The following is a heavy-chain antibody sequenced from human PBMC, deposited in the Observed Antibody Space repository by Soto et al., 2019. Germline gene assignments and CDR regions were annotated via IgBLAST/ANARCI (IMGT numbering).Heavy chain of an antibody. D-gene: IGHD1-26*01. V-gene: IGHV3-48*03. Sequence: HPGGSLRLSCAASGFTFSSYEMNWVRQAPGKGLEWVSYISSSGSTIYYADSVKGRFTISRDNAKNSLYLQMNSLRAEDTAVYYCARGGWWELLGLVPWFDPWGQGTLVTVSS. J-gene: IGHJ5*02. CDR3: ARGGWWELLGLVPWFDP. CDR2: ISSSGSTI. CDR1: GFTFSSYE.